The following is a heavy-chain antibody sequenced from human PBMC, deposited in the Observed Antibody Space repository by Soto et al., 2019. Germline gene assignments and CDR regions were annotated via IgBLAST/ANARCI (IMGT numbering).Heavy chain of an antibody. Sequence: GGSLRLSCAASGFTFSSYAMSWVRQAPGKGLEWVSAISGSGGSTYYADSVKGRFTISRDNSKNTLYLQMNSLRAEDTAVYYCANLLWFGELSQPFDYWGQGTLVTVSS. J-gene: IGHJ4*02. CDR1: GFTFSSYA. CDR2: ISGSGGST. V-gene: IGHV3-23*01. CDR3: ANLLWFGELSQPFDY. D-gene: IGHD3-10*01.